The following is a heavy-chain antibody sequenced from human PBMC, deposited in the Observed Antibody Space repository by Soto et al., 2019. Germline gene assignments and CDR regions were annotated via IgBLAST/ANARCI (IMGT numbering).Heavy chain of an antibody. CDR3: AHREGYDYVWGSYKDAFDV. Sequence: QITLKESGPTLVKPTQTLTLTCTFSGFSLSSSGVGVGWIRQPPGKALEWLALIYGDDGERYTPSLKTRLTITKDPSKNQVVLTITNMDPVDTATYYGAHREGYDYVWGSYKDAFDVWGQGTMVTVSS. V-gene: IGHV2-5*02. CDR2: IYGDDGE. CDR1: GFSLSSSGVG. J-gene: IGHJ3*01. D-gene: IGHD3-16*01.